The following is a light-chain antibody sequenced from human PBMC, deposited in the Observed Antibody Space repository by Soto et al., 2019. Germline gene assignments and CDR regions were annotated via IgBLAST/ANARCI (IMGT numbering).Light chain of an antibody. CDR1: QSISSN. V-gene: IGKV3-15*01. CDR2: GPS. Sequence: EIVMTQSPATLSVSPGERATLSCRASQSISSNLAWYQQKPGQAPRLLIYGPSTRATGIPARFSGSGSGTEFTLTISSLQYEYFAVYYCQQYNNWPLTFGGGTKVEIK. J-gene: IGKJ4*01. CDR3: QQYNNWPLT.